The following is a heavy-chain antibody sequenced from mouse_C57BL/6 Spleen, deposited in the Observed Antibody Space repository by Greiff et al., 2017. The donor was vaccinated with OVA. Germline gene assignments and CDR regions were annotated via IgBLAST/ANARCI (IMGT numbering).Heavy chain of an antibody. D-gene: IGHD2-3*01. V-gene: IGHV1-55*01. CDR3: ARERGDGPDGSMDY. CDR2: IYPGSGST. J-gene: IGHJ4*01. CDR1: GYTFTSYW. Sequence: QVQLQQPGAELVKPGASVKMSCKASGYTFTSYWITWVKQGPGQGLEWIGDIYPGSGSTNYHEKFKSKATLTVDTSSSTAYMQLSSLTSEDSAVYYCARERGDGPDGSMDYWGQGTSVTVSS.